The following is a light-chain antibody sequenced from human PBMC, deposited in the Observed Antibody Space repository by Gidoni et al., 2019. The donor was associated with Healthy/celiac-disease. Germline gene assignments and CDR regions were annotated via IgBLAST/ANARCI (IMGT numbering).Light chain of an antibody. CDR1: SLRSYS. Sequence: SSALTQDPAVSVALGQTVRITCQGDSLRSYSAIWYQQKPGQAPVLVIYGKNNRPSGIPDRFSGSSSGNTASLTITGAQAEDEADYYCNSRDSSVNHQEVFGGGTKLTVL. CDR3: NSRDSSVNHQEV. J-gene: IGLJ2*01. V-gene: IGLV3-19*01. CDR2: GKN.